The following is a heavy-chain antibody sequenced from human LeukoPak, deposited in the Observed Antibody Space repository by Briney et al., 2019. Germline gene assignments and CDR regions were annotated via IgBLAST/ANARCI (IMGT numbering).Heavy chain of an antibody. J-gene: IGHJ4*02. CDR2: ISGSGGST. CDR1: GFSFSSYA. Sequence: PGGSLRLSCAASGFSFSSYAMSWVRQAPGKGLEWVSSISGSGGSTYYADSVKGRFTISRDDSKNTLYLQMNSLRAEDTAVYYCARGVPSGSYGFDYWGQGTLVTVSS. V-gene: IGHV3-23*01. CDR3: ARGVPSGSYGFDY. D-gene: IGHD1-26*01.